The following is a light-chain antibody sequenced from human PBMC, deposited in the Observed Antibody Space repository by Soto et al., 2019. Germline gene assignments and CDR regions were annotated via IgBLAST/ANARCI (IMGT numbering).Light chain of an antibody. V-gene: IGLV2-14*01. Sequence: QAARTPPASVSGSPGQSITISCTGTSSDVGNYKYVSWYQQHPGKAPKLMIYEVSNRPSGVSNRFSGSKSGNTASLTISGLQAEDETDYYCFSYTSSGTYVFGPGTTAPS. CDR2: EVS. J-gene: IGLJ1*01. CDR3: FSYTSSGTYV. CDR1: SSDVGNYKY.